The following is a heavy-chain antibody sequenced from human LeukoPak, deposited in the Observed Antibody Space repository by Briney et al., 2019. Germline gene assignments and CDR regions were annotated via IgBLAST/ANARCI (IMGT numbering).Heavy chain of an antibody. Sequence: GGSLRLSCAASGFTFSSYAMHWVRQAPGKGLEWVAVISYDGSNKYYADSVKGRFTISRDNSKNTLYLQMNSLRAEDTAVYYCARSPLPGESSSWLDYWGQGTLVTVSS. CDR1: GFTFSSYA. D-gene: IGHD6-13*01. J-gene: IGHJ4*02. CDR2: ISYDGSNK. V-gene: IGHV3-30-3*01. CDR3: ARSPLPGESSSWLDY.